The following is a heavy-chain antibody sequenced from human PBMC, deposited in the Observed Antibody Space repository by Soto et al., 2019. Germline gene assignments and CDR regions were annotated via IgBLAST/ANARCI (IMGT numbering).Heavy chain of an antibody. V-gene: IGHV3-30-3*01. Sequence: GGSLRLSCAASGFTFSSYAMHWVRQAPGKGLEWVAVISYDGSNKYYADSVKGRFTISRDNSKNTLYLQMNSLRAEDTAVYYCASSGLQPWNWFDPWGQGTLVTVSS. CDR1: GFTFSSYA. D-gene: IGHD2-15*01. CDR3: ASSGLQPWNWFDP. J-gene: IGHJ5*02. CDR2: ISYDGSNK.